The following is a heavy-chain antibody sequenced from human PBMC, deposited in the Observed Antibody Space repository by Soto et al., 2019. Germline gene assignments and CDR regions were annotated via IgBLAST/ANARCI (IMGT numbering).Heavy chain of an antibody. V-gene: IGHV1-18*01. J-gene: IGHJ4*02. Sequence: QVQLVQSGAEVKKPGASVKVSCKASGYTFTSYGISWVRQAPGQGLEWMGWISAYNGNTNYAQKLQGRVTMTTDTSTSSAYMERRSLRSADTYLYFCAGDCVAAAPFDYWGQGTLVTVSS. CDR3: AGDCVAAAPFDY. CDR1: GYTFTSYG. CDR2: ISAYNGNT. D-gene: IGHD2-2*01.